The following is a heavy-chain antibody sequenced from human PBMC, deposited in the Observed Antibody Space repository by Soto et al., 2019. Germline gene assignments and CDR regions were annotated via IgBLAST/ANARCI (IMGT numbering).Heavy chain of an antibody. V-gene: IGHV3-23*01. CDR1: GFTFSSYA. Sequence: GSLRLSCAASGFTFSSYAMSWVRQAPGKGLEWVSAISGSGGRTYYADSVKGRFTISRDNSKNTLYLQMNSLRAEDTAVYYCAKDLGPLYDILTGYYWGQGTLVTVSS. D-gene: IGHD3-9*01. CDR3: AKDLGPLYDILTGYY. J-gene: IGHJ4*02. CDR2: ISGSGGRT.